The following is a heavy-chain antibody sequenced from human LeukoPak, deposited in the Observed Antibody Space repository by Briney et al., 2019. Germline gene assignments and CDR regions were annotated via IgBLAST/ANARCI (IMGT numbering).Heavy chain of an antibody. Sequence: ASVTVSCTASGYTFTSYYMHWARQAPGQGLEWMGIINPSGGSTGYAQKFQGRVTMTRDTSTSTVYMELSSLRSEDTAVYYCSLSVTGYDYWGQGTLVTVSS. V-gene: IGHV1-46*01. D-gene: IGHD4-17*01. CDR3: SLSVTGYDY. CDR2: INPSGGST. CDR1: GYTFTSYY. J-gene: IGHJ4*02.